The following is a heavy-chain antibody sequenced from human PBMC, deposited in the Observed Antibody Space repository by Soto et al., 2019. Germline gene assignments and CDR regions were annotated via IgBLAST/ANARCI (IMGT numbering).Heavy chain of an antibody. V-gene: IGHV1-2*02. Sequence: ASVKVSCKASGYTFTGYFMHWVRRAPGQGLEWMGWINPYSGGADYAQSFQGRVTMTRDTSISTVYMELSRLRFDDTAVYYCARVIRGAYYNSPLDTWGQGTVVNVSS. D-gene: IGHD3-10*01. CDR3: ARVIRGAYYNSPLDT. J-gene: IGHJ5*02. CDR1: GYTFTGYF. CDR2: INPYSGGA.